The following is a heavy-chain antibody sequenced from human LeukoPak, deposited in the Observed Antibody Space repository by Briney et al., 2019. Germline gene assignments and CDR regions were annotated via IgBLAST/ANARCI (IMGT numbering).Heavy chain of an antibody. V-gene: IGHV3-30*02. CDR2: IRYDGSNK. CDR1: GFTFSSYG. CDR3: AKDWGLYCSSTSCHDY. D-gene: IGHD2-2*01. Sequence: GGSLRLSGAASGFTFSSYGMHWLRQAPGKGLEWVAFIRYDGSNKYYADSVKGRFTISRDNSKNTLYLQMNSLRAEDTAVYYCAKDWGLYCSSTSCHDYWGQGTLVAVSS. J-gene: IGHJ4*02.